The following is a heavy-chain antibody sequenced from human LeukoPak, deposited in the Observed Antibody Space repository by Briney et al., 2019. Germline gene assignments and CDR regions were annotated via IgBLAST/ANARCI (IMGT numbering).Heavy chain of an antibody. CDR1: GGTFSSYA. CDR3: ARGNYYDSSGYDYYYYGMDV. Sequence: GASVKVSCKASGGTFSSYAICWVRQAPGQGLEWMGGIIPIFGTANYAQKFQGRVTITADESTSTAYMELSSLRSEDTAVYYCARGNYYDSSGYDYYYYGMDVWGQGTTVTVSS. D-gene: IGHD3-22*01. CDR2: IIPIFGTA. J-gene: IGHJ6*02. V-gene: IGHV1-69*13.